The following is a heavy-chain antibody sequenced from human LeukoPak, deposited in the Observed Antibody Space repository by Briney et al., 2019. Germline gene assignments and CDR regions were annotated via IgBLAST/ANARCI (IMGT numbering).Heavy chain of an antibody. CDR3: AKDWTGTKPFDL. J-gene: IGHJ2*01. Sequence: GGSLRLSCAASGFTFNSYTMNWVRQAPGKGLEWVSSISTSSNYIYYADSLRGRFTISRDNSKSTLYVQMNSLRAEDTAVYYCAKDWTGTKPFDLWDRGTLVTVSS. D-gene: IGHD3/OR15-3a*01. V-gene: IGHV3-21*04. CDR2: ISTSSNYI. CDR1: GFTFNSYT.